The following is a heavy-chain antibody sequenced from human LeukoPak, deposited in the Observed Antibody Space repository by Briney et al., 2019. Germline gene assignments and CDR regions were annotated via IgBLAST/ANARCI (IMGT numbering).Heavy chain of an antibody. V-gene: IGHV3-7*01. CDR3: ASGFDSRFFDK. J-gene: IGHJ4*02. Sequence: PGGSLRLSCAASGFTSSNYWMTWVRQAPGKGLEWVANIKQDGNEKYYVDSVKGRFTISRDNAKNSLYLQMNSLGAEDTAVYYCASGFDSRFFDKWGQGTLVTVSS. CDR1: GFTSSNYW. CDR2: IKQDGNEK. D-gene: IGHD3-22*01.